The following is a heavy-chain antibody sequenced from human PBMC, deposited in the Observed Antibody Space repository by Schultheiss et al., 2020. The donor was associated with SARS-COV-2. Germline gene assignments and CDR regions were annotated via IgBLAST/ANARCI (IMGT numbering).Heavy chain of an antibody. J-gene: IGHJ4*02. Sequence: ASVKVSCKASGYSFTDYGISWVRQAPGQGLEWMGIINPGAGSTTYAQRFQGRVTITADKSTSTAYMELSSLRSEDTAVYYCARVGEMATSYFDYWGQGTLVTVSS. CDR3: ARVGEMATSYFDY. CDR2: INPGAGST. D-gene: IGHD5-24*01. V-gene: IGHV1-46*01. CDR1: GYSFTDYG.